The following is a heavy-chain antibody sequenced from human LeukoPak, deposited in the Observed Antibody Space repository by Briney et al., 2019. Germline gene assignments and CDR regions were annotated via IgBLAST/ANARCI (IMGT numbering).Heavy chain of an antibody. CDR3: AKDRGYDYEDLVVDY. CDR1: GFTFSSYG. D-gene: IGHD3-22*01. CDR2: ISYDGSNK. V-gene: IGHV3-30*18. Sequence: GGSLRLSCAASGFTFSSYGMHWVRQAPGKGLEWVAVISYDGSNKYYADSVKSRFTISRDNSKNTLYLQMNSLRAEDTAVYYCAKDRGYDYEDLVVDYWGQGTLVTVSS. J-gene: IGHJ4*02.